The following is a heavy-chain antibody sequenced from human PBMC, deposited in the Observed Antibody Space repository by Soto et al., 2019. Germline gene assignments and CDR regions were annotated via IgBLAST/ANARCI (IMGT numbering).Heavy chain of an antibody. CDR3: AKGGSGNYLTYYYYYGMDV. J-gene: IGHJ6*02. CDR1: GFSLSNDG. V-gene: IGHV3-30*18. D-gene: IGHD3-22*01. CDR2: ISYDGNNK. Sequence: GGSLRLSCAASGFSLSNDGMHWVRQAPGKGLEWVAVISYDGNNKYYADSVKGRFTISRDNSKNTVYLEMNNLRAEDTAMYYCAKGGSGNYLTYYYYYGMDVWGQGTTVTVSS.